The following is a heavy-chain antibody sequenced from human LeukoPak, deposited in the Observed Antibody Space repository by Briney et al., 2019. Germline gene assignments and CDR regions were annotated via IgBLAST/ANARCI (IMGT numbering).Heavy chain of an antibody. V-gene: IGHV1-2*06. CDR2: INPNSGGT. J-gene: IGHJ6*02. CDR1: GYTFTGYY. D-gene: IGHD4-11*01. Sequence: ASVKVSCKASGYTFTGYYMHWVRQAPGQGLEWMGRINPNSGGTNYAQKFQGRVTMTRDTSISTAYMELSRLRSDDTAVYYCVGPSTDYYYYGMDVWGQGTTVTVSS. CDR3: VGPSTDYYYYGMDV.